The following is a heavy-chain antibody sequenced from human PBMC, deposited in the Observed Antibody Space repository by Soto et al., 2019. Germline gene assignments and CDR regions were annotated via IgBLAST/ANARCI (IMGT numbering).Heavy chain of an antibody. V-gene: IGHV4-34*01. J-gene: IGHJ6*02. CDR2: INHSGST. Sequence: SETLSLTCAVYGGSFSGYYWSWIRQPPGKGLEWIGEINHSGSTNYNPSLKSRVTISVDTSKNQFSLKLSSVTAADTAVYYCARVARRNYYYGMDVWGQGTTVTVSS. CDR3: ARVARRNYYYGMDV. CDR1: GGSFSGYY. D-gene: IGHD6-6*01.